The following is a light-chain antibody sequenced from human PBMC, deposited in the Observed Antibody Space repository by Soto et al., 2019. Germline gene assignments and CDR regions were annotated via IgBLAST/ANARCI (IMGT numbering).Light chain of an antibody. CDR1: QSISGW. J-gene: IGKJ1*01. CDR3: QQYNTYSQT. Sequence: IQMTQSPSSLSASVGDRATIISRASQSISGWLAWYQQKPGKAPKLLIYDASNLEGGVPSRLSGTGSGTEFTLTISSLQPEDFATDYCQQYNTYSQTFGQGTKVDIK. V-gene: IGKV1-5*02. CDR2: DAS.